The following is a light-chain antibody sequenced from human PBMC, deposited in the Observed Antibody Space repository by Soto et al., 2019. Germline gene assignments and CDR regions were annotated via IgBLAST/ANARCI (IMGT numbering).Light chain of an antibody. J-gene: IGKJ1*01. CDR2: GAS. CDR1: QSVSSNY. V-gene: IGKV3-20*01. CDR3: QQYHNWPPWT. Sequence: ETVLTQSPGTLSLSPGERATLSCRASQSVSSNYLAWFQQKPGQAPRLLIYGASSRATGIPDRFSGSGSGTDFTLTITKVEPEDFAVYFCQQYHNWPPWTFG.